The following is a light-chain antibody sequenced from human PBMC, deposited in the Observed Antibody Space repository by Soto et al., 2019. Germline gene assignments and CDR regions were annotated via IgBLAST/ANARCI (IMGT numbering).Light chain of an antibody. J-gene: IGKJ1*01. Sequence: DIQMTQSPSTLSASVGDRVTITCRASQSIRRWLAWYQQKPGKAPKLLIYDASSLQSGVPSRVSGSGSGTEFTLTISSLQSDDFGIYYCQEYNSGTGSFGQGHRWIS. CDR1: QSIRRW. V-gene: IGKV1-5*01. CDR3: QEYNSGTGS. CDR2: DAS.